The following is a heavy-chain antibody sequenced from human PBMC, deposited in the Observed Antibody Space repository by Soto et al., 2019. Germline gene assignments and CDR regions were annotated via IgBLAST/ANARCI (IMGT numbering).Heavy chain of an antibody. J-gene: IGHJ4*02. CDR1: DGSISSGGYY. D-gene: IGHD4-17*01. CDR3: ARGGDYEGFDY. V-gene: IGHV4-31*03. CDR2: IYYSGYN. Sequence: QVQLQESGPGLVKPSQTLSLTCTVSDGSISSGGYYWSWIRQYPGKGLEWIGNIYYSGYNYYNPSLKSRVTISVDTSKNQFSLKLSSVTAADTAVYYCARGGDYEGFDYWGQGTLVTVSS.